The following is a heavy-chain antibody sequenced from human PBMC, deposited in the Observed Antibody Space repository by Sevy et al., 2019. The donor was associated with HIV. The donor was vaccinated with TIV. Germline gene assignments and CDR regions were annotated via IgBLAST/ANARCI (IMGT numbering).Heavy chain of an antibody. V-gene: IGHV3-7*01. D-gene: IGHD3-16*01. Sequence: GGSLRLSCEASGFTFSTYWLTWVRQVPGKGLEWVANINQDGSKNYFVDSVKGRTTISGDNAKNSVYLQMNGLRADDTAEYCGGGEVRGRGSYWGQGTLVTVSS. CDR1: GFTFSTYW. CDR2: INQDGSKN. CDR3: GGEVRGRGSY. J-gene: IGHJ4*02.